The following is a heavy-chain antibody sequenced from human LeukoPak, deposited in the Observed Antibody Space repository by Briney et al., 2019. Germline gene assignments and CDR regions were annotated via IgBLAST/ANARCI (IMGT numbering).Heavy chain of an antibody. Sequence: GGSLRLSCAASGFTFNSYFMTWVRQTPGKGLEWVANLKQDGSDKFYVDSVKGRFTISRDNAKNSLYLQMNSLRAEDTAVYFCARTSTRDGYRYFDYWGPGTLVTVSS. CDR3: ARTSTRDGYRYFDY. V-gene: IGHV3-7*04. CDR1: GFTFNSYF. D-gene: IGHD5-24*01. CDR2: LKQDGSDK. J-gene: IGHJ4*02.